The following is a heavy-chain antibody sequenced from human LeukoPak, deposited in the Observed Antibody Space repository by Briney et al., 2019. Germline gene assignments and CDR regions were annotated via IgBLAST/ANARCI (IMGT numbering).Heavy chain of an antibody. CDR2: ISGGGGST. D-gene: IGHD1-1*01. J-gene: IGHJ6*03. CDR1: GFTFSSYA. CDR3: ARDGNRDGDMDV. V-gene: IGHV3-23*01. Sequence: SGGSLRLSCAASGFTFSSYAMSWVRQAPGKGLEWVSAISGGGGSTYYADSVKGRFTISRDSAKRSLYLQMNSLRAEDTAVYYCARDGNRDGDMDVWGKGTTVTVSS.